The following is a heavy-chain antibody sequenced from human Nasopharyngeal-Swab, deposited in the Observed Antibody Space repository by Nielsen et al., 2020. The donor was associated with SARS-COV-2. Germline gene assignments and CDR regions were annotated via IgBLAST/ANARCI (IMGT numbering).Heavy chain of an antibody. CDR1: GGSISSGSYY. CDR2: IYTSGST. D-gene: IGHD3-3*01. J-gene: IGHJ6*03. V-gene: IGHV4-61*02. Sequence: SETLSLTCTVSGGSISSGSYYWSWIRQPAGKGLEWTGRIYTSGSTNYNPSLKSRVTISVDTSKNQFSLKLSSVTAADTAVYYCARVTYYDFWSGYSDYYYYYMDVWGKGTTVTVSS. CDR3: ARVTYYDFWSGYSDYYYYYMDV.